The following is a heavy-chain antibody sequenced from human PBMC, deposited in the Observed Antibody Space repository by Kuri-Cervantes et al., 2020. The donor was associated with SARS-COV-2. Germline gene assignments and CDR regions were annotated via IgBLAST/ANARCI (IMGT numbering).Heavy chain of an antibody. J-gene: IGHJ6*02. D-gene: IGHD5-18*01. CDR1: GFTFGDYA. CDR2: ISSSGTYI. Sequence: GESLKISCTASGFTFGDYAMSWFRQAPGKGLEWISFISSSGTYINYADSVKGRFTISRDGAKNSLYLQMHSLRADDTAVYYCARGIHEGLDVWGPGTTVTVSS. V-gene: IGHV3-11*06. CDR3: ARGIHEGLDV.